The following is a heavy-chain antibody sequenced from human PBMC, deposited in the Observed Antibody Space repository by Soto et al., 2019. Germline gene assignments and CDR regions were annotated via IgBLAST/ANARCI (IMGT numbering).Heavy chain of an antibody. V-gene: IGHV3-7*05. CDR3: ARVGGEDIVVVPAAQLDY. CDR2: IKQDGSEK. D-gene: IGHD2-2*01. Sequence: EAQLVESGGGLVQPGGSLRLSCAASGFTFSSYWMSWVRQAPGKGLEWVANIKQDGSEKYYVDSVKGRFTISRDNAKNSLYLQMNSLRAEDTAVYYCARVGGEDIVVVPAAQLDYWGQGTLVTVSS. CDR1: GFTFSSYW. J-gene: IGHJ4*02.